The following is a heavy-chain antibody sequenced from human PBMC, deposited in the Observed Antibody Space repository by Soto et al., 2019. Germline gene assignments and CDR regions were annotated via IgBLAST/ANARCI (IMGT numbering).Heavy chain of an antibody. CDR2: ISAYNGNT. CDR1: GYTFTSYY. J-gene: IGHJ4*02. CDR3: ARDQSYGGAFDY. Sequence: ASVKVSCKASGYTFTSYYMHWVRQAPGQGLEWVGWISAYNGNTNYAQKLQGRVTMTTDTSTSTAYMELRSLRSDDTAVYYCARDQSYGGAFDYWGQGTLVTVSS. D-gene: IGHD2-21*01. V-gene: IGHV1-18*04.